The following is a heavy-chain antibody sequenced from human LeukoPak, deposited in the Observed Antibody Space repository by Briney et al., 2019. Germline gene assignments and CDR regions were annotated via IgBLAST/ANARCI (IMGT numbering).Heavy chain of an antibody. CDR3: AKDPALYDGLQPYYFDY. V-gene: IGHV3-30*18. CDR1: GFTFSSYG. CDR2: ISYDGSNK. D-gene: IGHD5/OR15-5a*01. J-gene: IGHJ4*02. Sequence: GRSLRLSCAASGFTFSSYGMHWVRQAPGKGLEWVAVISYDGSNKYYADSVKGRFTISRDNSKNTLYLQMNSLRAEDTAVYYCAKDPALYDGLQPYYFDYWGQGTLVTVSS.